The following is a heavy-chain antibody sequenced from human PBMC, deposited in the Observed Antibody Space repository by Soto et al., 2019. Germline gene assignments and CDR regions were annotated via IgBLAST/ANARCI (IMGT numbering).Heavy chain of an antibody. CDR1: GASMSEYF. Sequence: SETLSLTCTVPGASMSEYFWSWIRQSPGKGLEWIGYIYYLGSTDYNPSLKSRVTISVDTSKRQFSLRLTSVTAADTAVYYCARDGYDGSGSPYPAFWGPGTQVTVS. D-gene: IGHD3-10*01. V-gene: IGHV4-59*01. CDR2: IYYLGST. J-gene: IGHJ4*02. CDR3: ARDGYDGSGSPYPAF.